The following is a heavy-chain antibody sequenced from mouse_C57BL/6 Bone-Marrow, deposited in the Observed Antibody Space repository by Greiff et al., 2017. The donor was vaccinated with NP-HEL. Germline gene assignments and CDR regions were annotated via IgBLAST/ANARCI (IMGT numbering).Heavy chain of an antibody. CDR2: IDPSDSYT. CDR1: GYTFTSYW. CDR3: AKREFITTVPERGAWFAY. D-gene: IGHD1-1*01. Sequence: QVQLQQPGAELVRPGTSVKLSCKASGYTFTSYWMHWVKQRPGQGLEWIGVIDPSDSYTNYNQKFKGKATLTVDTSSSTAYMQLSSLTSEDAAVYYCAKREFITTVPERGAWFAYWGQGTLVTVSA. V-gene: IGHV1-59*01. J-gene: IGHJ3*01.